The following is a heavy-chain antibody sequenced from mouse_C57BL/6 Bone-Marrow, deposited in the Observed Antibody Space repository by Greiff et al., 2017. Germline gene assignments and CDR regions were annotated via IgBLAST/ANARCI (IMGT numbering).Heavy chain of an antibody. CDR2: INTSNGGT. Sequence: QVQLQQPGTELVKPGASVKLSCKASGYTFTSYWMHWVKQRPGQGLEWIGNINTSNGGTNYNEKFKGKSTLTVDKSSSTAYMQLSSPTSEDSAVYYCGRNYYAMDYWGQGTSVTVS. CDR3: GRNYYAMDY. CDR1: GYTFTSYW. J-gene: IGHJ4*01. V-gene: IGHV1-53*01.